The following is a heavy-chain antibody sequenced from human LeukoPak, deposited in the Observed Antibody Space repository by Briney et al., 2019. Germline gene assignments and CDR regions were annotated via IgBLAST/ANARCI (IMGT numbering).Heavy chain of an antibody. V-gene: IGHV1-18*01. CDR2: ISAYNGNT. CDR1: GYTFTSYG. J-gene: IGHJ4*02. Sequence: ASVKVSCKASGYTFTSYGISWVRQAPGQGLEWMGWISAYNGNTNYAQKLQGRVTMTTDTSTSTAYMELRSLGSDDTAVYYCARVVGYYYGSGSYNSGFDYWGQGTLVTVSS. CDR3: ARVVGYYYGSGSYNSGFDY. D-gene: IGHD3-10*01.